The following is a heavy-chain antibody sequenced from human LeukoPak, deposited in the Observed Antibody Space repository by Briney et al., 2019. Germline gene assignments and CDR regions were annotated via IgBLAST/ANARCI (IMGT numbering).Heavy chain of an antibody. CDR2: ISGSGGST. CDR3: AKHLYYDSGAYHTLSSFDY. D-gene: IGHD3-22*01. CDR1: GFTFSSYA. V-gene: IGHV3-23*01. Sequence: PGGSLRLSCAASGFTFSSYAMSWVRQAPGKGLEWVSAISGSGGSTYYADSVKGRFTISRDNSKNTLYVQMNSLRAEDTAVYYCAKHLYYDSGAYHTLSSFDYWGQGTLVTVSS. J-gene: IGHJ4*02.